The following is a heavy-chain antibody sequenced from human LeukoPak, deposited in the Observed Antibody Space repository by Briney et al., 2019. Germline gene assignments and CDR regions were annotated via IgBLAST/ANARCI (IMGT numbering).Heavy chain of an antibody. CDR2: ISSSSSYI. CDR1: GFTFSSYS. V-gene: IGHV3-21*01. Sequence: GGSLRLSCAASGFTFSSYSMNWVRQAPGKGLEWVSSISSSSSYIYYADSVKGRFTISRDNAKNSLYLQMNSLRAEDTAVYYCAREGVSSGWPYYYYYYMDVWGKGTTVTVSS. CDR3: AREGVSSGWPYYYYYYMDV. D-gene: IGHD6-19*01. J-gene: IGHJ6*03.